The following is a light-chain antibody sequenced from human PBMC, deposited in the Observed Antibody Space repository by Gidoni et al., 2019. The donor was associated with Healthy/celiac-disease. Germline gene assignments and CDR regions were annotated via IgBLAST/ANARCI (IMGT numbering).Light chain of an antibody. V-gene: IGLV3-1*01. Sequence: SYELTQPPAVSVYPGQTASITCSGDKLVDKYACWYQQKPGQSPVLVIYQDSKRPSGIPERFSGSTSGNTATLTFSGTQAMDEADYYCQAWDSSTAYVFGTGTKVTVL. J-gene: IGLJ1*01. CDR1: KLVDKY. CDR3: QAWDSSTAYV. CDR2: QDS.